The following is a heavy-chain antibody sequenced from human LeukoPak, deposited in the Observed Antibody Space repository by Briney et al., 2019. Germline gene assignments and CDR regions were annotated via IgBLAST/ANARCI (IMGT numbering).Heavy chain of an antibody. CDR2: INPNSGGT. V-gene: IGHV1-2*02. D-gene: IGHD3-22*01. CDR3: ARERHYYDSSGYYGAEYFQH. CDR1: GYTFTGYY. J-gene: IGHJ1*01. Sequence: ASVKVSCKASGYTFTGYYMHWVRQAPGQGLEWMGWINPNSGGTNYAQKFQGRVTMTRDTSISTAYMELSRLRSDDTAVYYCARERHYYDSSGYYGAEYFQHRGQGTLVTVSS.